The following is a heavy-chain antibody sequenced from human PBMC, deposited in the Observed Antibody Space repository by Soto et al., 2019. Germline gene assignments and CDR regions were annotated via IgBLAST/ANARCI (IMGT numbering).Heavy chain of an antibody. Sequence: QVQLQESGPGLVKPSGTLSLTCAVSGGSISSSNWWSWVRQPPGKGLEWIGEIYHSGSTNYNPSLKSRVTIAVDKAKNHVSLTLGSGTAADTAVYYGARAYDYSSNWFDPWGQGTLVTVSS. J-gene: IGHJ5*02. CDR1: GGSISSSNW. CDR2: IYHSGST. CDR3: ARAYDYSSNWFDP. D-gene: IGHD4-4*01. V-gene: IGHV4-4*02.